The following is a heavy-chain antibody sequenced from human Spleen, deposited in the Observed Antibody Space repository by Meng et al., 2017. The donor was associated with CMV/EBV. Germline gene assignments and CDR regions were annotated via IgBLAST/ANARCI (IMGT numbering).Heavy chain of an antibody. V-gene: IGHV3-30*02. J-gene: IGHJ5*02. CDR3: AKGRGPNYFDP. Sequence: LSCATSGFTFSRSGMHWVRQSPGKGLEWVAFIHLDGSEIYYADSVKGRFTIFRDNSQNTLFIEMNSLRSEDTGVYYCAKGRGPNYFDPWGQGTLVTVFS. CDR2: IHLDGSEI. CDR1: GFTFSRSG. D-gene: IGHD1-7*01.